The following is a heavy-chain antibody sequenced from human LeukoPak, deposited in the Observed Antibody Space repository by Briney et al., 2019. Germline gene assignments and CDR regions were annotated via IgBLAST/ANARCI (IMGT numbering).Heavy chain of an antibody. CDR2: ISWNSGSI. Sequence: GGSLRLSCAASGFTFDDYAMHWVRQAPGKGLEWVSGISWNSGSIGYADSVKGRFTISRDNAKNSLYLQMNSPRAEDMALYYCAKAGVRDSSGWYYFDYWGQGTLVTVSS. CDR1: GFTFDDYA. J-gene: IGHJ4*02. D-gene: IGHD6-19*01. V-gene: IGHV3-9*03. CDR3: AKAGVRDSSGWYYFDY.